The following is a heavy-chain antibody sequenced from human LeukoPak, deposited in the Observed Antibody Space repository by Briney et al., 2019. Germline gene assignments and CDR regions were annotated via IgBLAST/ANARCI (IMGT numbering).Heavy chain of an antibody. CDR1: GFIFRSYS. V-gene: IGHV3-21*01. CDR3: ARVRPYGGNSFDY. CDR2: ISTSSIYI. Sequence: GGSLRLSCAVSGFIFRSYSMNWVRQAPGKGLEWVSSISTSSIYIYYADSVKGRFTISRDNAKNSLYLQMNTLRVEDTTVYYCARVRPYGGNSFDYWGQGTLVTVSS. J-gene: IGHJ4*02. D-gene: IGHD4-23*01.